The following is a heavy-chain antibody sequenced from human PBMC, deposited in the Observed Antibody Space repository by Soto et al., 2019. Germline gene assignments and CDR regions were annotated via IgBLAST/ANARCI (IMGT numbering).Heavy chain of an antibody. Sequence: QLQLQESGSGLVKPSQTLSLTCAVSGGSISSGGYSWSWIRQPPGKGLEWIGYIYHSGSTYYNPTLXGXAXIXLDRSKNQFPLKLSSVTAADTAVYYCASGLVTTLHYWGQGTLVTVSS. CDR3: ASGLVTTLHY. J-gene: IGHJ4*02. CDR2: IYHSGST. V-gene: IGHV4-30-2*01. CDR1: GGSISSGGYS. D-gene: IGHD4-17*01.